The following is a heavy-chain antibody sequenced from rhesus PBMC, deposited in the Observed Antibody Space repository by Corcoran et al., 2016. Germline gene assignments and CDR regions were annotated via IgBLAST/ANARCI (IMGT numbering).Heavy chain of an antibody. CDR3: ARRLATVTLSYFDY. CDR1: GGSIRSSNW. V-gene: IGHV4S7*01. CDR2: IYGGSGST. J-gene: IGHJ4*01. Sequence: QVQLQESGPGLVKPSATLSLTCPVSGGSIRSSNWLSWIRPSPDTGLECIGYIYGGSGSTSYNPSLKSLVTISTDTYKNQFSLKLSSVTAADTAVYYCARRLATVTLSYFDYWGQGVLVTVSS. D-gene: IGHD5-36*02.